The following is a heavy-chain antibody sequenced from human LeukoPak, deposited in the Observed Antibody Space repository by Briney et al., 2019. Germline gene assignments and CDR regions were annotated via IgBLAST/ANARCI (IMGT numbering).Heavy chain of an antibody. V-gene: IGHV4-4*07. CDR3: AREADWNDAFDI. J-gene: IGHJ3*02. CDR1: GGSISSYY. D-gene: IGHD1-1*01. Sequence: SETLSLTCTVSGGSISSYYWSWTRQPAGKGLEWIGRIYTSGSTNYNPSLKSRVTMSVDTSKNQFSLKLSSVTAADTAVYYCAREADWNDAFDIWGQGTVVTVSS. CDR2: IYTSGST.